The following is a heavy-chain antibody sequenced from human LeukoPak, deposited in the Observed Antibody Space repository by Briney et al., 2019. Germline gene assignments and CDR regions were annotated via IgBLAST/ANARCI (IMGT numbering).Heavy chain of an antibody. J-gene: IGHJ3*02. D-gene: IGHD6-6*01. V-gene: IGHV3-48*01. CDR2: ISSSSSTI. CDR3: ARDQYSSSNDAFDI. Sequence: GGSLRLSCAASGFTFSSYSMNWVRQAPGKGLEWVSYISSSSSTIYYADSVKGRFTISRDNAKNSLYLQMNSLRAEDTAVYYCARDQYSSSNDAFDIWGQGTMVTVSS. CDR1: GFTFSSYS.